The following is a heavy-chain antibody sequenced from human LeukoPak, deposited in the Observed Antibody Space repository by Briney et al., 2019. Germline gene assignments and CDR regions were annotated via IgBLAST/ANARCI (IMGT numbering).Heavy chain of an antibody. CDR1: GFTFGDYA. CDR2: IRSKAYGGTT. J-gene: IGHJ3*02. CDR3: TRDLVGYYYDSSGYLGGAFDI. Sequence: GGSLRLSCTASGFTFGDYAMSWVRQAPGKGLEWVGFIRSKAYGGTTEYAASVKGRFTISRDDSKSIAYLQMNSLKTEDTAVYYRTRDLVGYYYDSSGYLGGAFDIWGQGTMVTVSS. V-gene: IGHV3-49*04. D-gene: IGHD3-22*01.